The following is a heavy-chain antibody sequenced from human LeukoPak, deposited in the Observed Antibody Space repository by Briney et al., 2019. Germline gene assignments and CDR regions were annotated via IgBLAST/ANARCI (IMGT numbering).Heavy chain of an antibody. Sequence: PGGSLRLSCAASGFTFSGSAMHWVRQASGKGLECVGRIRSKANSYATAYAASVKGRFTISRYDSKNTAYLQMNSLKTEDTAVYYCTPTHNTAMFQFDYWGQGTLVTVSS. J-gene: IGHJ4*02. CDR2: IRSKANSYAT. CDR3: TPTHNTAMFQFDY. D-gene: IGHD5-18*01. V-gene: IGHV3-73*01. CDR1: GFTFSGSA.